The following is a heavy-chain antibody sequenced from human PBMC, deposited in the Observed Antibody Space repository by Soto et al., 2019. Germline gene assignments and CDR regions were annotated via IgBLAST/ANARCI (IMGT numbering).Heavy chain of an antibody. J-gene: IGHJ4*02. V-gene: IGHV3-30-3*01. CDR3: ARAPPRITYYYGSGSEY. D-gene: IGHD3-10*01. Sequence: GGFLRLSCAASGFTFSSSAMHWVRQAPGKGLEWVALISYDGSNKYYADSVKGRFTISRDNSKNTLFLQMNSLRAEDTAVYYCARAPPRITYYYGSGSEYWGRGTLVTVSS. CDR2: ISYDGSNK. CDR1: GFTFSSSA.